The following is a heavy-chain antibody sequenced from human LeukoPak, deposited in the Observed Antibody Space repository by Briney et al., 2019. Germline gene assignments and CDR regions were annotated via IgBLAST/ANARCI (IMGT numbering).Heavy chain of an antibody. Sequence: RESLKISCKGSGYSFTSYWIGWVRQMPGKGLEWMGIIYPGDSDTRYSPSFQGQVTISADKSISTAYLQWSSLKASDTAMYYCARLSADDYNFWSGYLNAFDIWGQGTMVTVSS. CDR3: ARLSADDYNFWSGYLNAFDI. D-gene: IGHD3-3*01. CDR1: GYSFTSYW. V-gene: IGHV5-51*01. CDR2: IYPGDSDT. J-gene: IGHJ3*02.